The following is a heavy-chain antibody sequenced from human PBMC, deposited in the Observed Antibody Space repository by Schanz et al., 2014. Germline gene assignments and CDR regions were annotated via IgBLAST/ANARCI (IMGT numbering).Heavy chain of an antibody. CDR1: RFTFSSYS. CDR2: ISRSSSSI. D-gene: IGHD3-10*01. CDR3: VREESYYGAGSYRY. Sequence: EVQLVESGGGLVKPGGSLRLSCAASRFTFSSYSMNWVRQAPGKGLEWVSSISRSSSSIYYADSVRGRFAISRDDAQNSVYLQMNSLRAEDTSVYHCVREESYYGAGSYRYWGPGTLVTVSS. J-gene: IGHJ4*02. V-gene: IGHV3-21*01.